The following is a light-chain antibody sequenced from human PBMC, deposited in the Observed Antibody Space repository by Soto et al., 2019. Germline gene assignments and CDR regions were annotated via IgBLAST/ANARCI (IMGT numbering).Light chain of an antibody. CDR2: KVS. Sequence: DVVMTQSPLSLPVTLGQPASISCRSSQSLVYSDGNAYLNWFHQRPGQSPRRLIYKVSYRDSGVPDKYSDSGSGTDFALKISRVKAEYVSVYYFMHSTRWLPCSVGQGTK. CDR3: MHSTRWLPCS. CDR1: QSLVYSDGNAY. J-gene: IGKJ2*04. V-gene: IGKV2-30*01.